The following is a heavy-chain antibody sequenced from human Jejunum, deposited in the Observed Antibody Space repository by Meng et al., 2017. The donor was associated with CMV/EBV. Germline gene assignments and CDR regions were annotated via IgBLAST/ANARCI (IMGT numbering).Heavy chain of an antibody. J-gene: IGHJ4*02. CDR2: IIPIFGTA. V-gene: IGHV1-69*05. Sequence: KASGGTFSSYAISWVRQAPGQGLEWMGGIIPIFGTANYAQKFQGRVTITTDESTSTAYMELSSLRSEDTAVYYCARSFRSYVDYFDYWGQGTLVTVSS. CDR3: ARSFRSYVDYFDY. CDR1: GGTFSSYA. D-gene: IGHD1-26*01.